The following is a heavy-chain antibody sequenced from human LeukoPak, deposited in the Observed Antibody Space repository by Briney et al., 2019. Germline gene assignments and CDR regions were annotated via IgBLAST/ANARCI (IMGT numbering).Heavy chain of an antibody. J-gene: IGHJ5*02. CDR2: INHSGST. Sequence: PSETLSLTCAVYGGPFSGYYWSWIRQPPGKGLEWIGEINHSGSTNYNPSLKSRVTISVDTSKNQFSLKLSSVTAADTAVYYCARFQIRGYDFWSGPNWFDPWGQGTLVTVSS. CDR1: GGPFSGYY. V-gene: IGHV4-34*01. D-gene: IGHD3-3*01. CDR3: ARFQIRGYDFWSGPNWFDP.